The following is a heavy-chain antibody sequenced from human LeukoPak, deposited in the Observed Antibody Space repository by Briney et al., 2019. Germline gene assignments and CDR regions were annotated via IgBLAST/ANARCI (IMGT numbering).Heavy chain of an antibody. D-gene: IGHD3-10*01. CDR3: ASLMVRGVTFINWFDP. Sequence: SGTLSLTCPVTARSVRNGRSYWIWNRSTQGKGLVWIWYINYSGSTNYNPSLKSRVTKSVDTSKNQFSLKLSSVTAADTAVYYCASLMVRGVTFINWFDPWGQGTLVTVSS. J-gene: IGHJ5*02. CDR1: ARSVRNGRSY. CDR2: INYSGST. V-gene: IGHV4-61*01.